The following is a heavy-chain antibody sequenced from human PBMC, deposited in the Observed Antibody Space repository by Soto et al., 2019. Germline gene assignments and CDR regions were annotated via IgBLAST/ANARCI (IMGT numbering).Heavy chain of an antibody. CDR3: AQHQAPPRGATEIYLDY. Sequence: GDSLKISCKGSGYSFTSYWIGWVRQMPGKGLEWMGIIYPGDSDTRYSPSFQGQVTISADKSISTAYLQWSSLKASDTAMYYCAQHQAPPRGATEIYLDYWCQGTLVTVCS. CDR2: IYPGDSDT. D-gene: IGHD1-26*01. CDR1: GYSFTSYW. J-gene: IGHJ4*02. V-gene: IGHV5-51*01.